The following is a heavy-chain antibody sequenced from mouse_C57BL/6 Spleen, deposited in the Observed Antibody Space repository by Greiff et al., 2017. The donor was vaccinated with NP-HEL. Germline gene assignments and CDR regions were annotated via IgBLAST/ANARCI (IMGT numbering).Heavy chain of an antibody. CDR3: AREGMVAYDG. CDR2: IYPGSGNT. V-gene: IGHV1-66*01. Sequence: VKLMESGPELVKPGASVKISCKASGYSFTSYYIHWVKQRPGQGLEWIGWIYPGSGNTKYNEKFKGKATLTADTSSSTAYMQLSSLTSEDSAVYYCAREGMVAYDGWGQGTTLTVSS. CDR1: GYSFTSYY. J-gene: IGHJ2*01. D-gene: IGHD6-5*01.